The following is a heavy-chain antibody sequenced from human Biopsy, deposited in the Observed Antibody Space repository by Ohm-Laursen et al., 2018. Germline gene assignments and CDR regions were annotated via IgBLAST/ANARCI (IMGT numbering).Heavy chain of an antibody. Sequence: ASVKVSCKASGYSFTSYYMRWVRQAPGQGLEWMGMINPSGSTTSYPQIFQGRVTITRDTSKSTVYMELSSLRSADTAVYFCARNTGWYGDLYYFDYWGQGTLVTVSS. V-gene: IGHV1-46*01. D-gene: IGHD6-19*01. CDR1: GYSFTSYY. J-gene: IGHJ4*02. CDR3: ARNTGWYGDLYYFDY. CDR2: INPSGSTT.